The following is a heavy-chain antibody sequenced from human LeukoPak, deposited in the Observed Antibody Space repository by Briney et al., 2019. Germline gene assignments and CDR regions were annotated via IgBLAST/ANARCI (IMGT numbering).Heavy chain of an antibody. J-gene: IGHJ6*02. CDR2: IWYDGSNK. V-gene: IGHV3-33*01. CDR3: ARDGSSWPTGDYYYGMDV. D-gene: IGHD6-13*01. Sequence: GGSLRLSCAASGFTFSSYGMHRVRQAPGKGLEWVAVIWYDGSNKYYADSVKGRFTISRDNSKNTLYLQMNSLRAEDTAVYYCARDGSSWPTGDYYYGMDVWGQGTTVTVSS. CDR1: GFTFSSYG.